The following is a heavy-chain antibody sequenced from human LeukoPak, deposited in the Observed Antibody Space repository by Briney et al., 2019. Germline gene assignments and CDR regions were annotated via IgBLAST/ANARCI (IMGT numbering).Heavy chain of an antibody. Sequence: KTSETLSLTCTVSGGSISSYYWSWIRQPPGKGLEWIGYIYYSGSTNYNPSLKSRVTISVDTSKNQFSLKLSSVTAADTAVYYCARDRGYYDSSGYYHYFDYWGQGTLVTVSS. V-gene: IGHV4-59*01. J-gene: IGHJ4*02. CDR3: ARDRGYYDSSGYYHYFDY. D-gene: IGHD3-22*01. CDR2: IYYSGST. CDR1: GGSISSYY.